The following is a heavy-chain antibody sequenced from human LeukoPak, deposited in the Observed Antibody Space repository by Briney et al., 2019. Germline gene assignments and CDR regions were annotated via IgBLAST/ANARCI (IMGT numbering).Heavy chain of an antibody. CDR3: AKAPYGSNSGS. CDR1: GFPLSRYA. CDR2: ISGRWGST. D-gene: IGHD3-10*01. Sequence: GGSLRLSCGPSGFPLSRYAVGWVRHAPGEGVGWVWAISGRWGSTHSAVSGKRRFTISRDDSKNMLYLQMHSLRAEDTAVYFCAKAPYGSNSGSWGQGTLVTVSS. J-gene: IGHJ4*02. V-gene: IGHV3-23*01.